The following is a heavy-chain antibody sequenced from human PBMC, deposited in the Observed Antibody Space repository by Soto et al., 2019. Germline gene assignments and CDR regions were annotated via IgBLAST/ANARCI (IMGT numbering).Heavy chain of an antibody. CDR1: GFTFNTYG. CDR2: ISSSGSAQ. V-gene: IGHV3-48*01. J-gene: IGHJ4*02. D-gene: IGHD6-19*01. CDR3: ARELAVAGYDY. Sequence: GGSLRLSWAASGFTFNTYGMDWVRQAPGKGLEWLSYISSSGSAQFYADSVQGRFTISRDNAKNSLYLQMNSLRAEDTAVYYCARELAVAGYDYWGQGTLVTVSS.